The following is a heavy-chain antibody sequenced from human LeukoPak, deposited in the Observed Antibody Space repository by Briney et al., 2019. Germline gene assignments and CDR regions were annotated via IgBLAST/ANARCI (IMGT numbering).Heavy chain of an antibody. CDR1: GFTFDDYG. CDR3: ARTGDYDFWSPFDN. J-gene: IGHJ4*02. D-gene: IGHD3-3*01. Sequence: GGSLRLSCAASGFTFDDYGMRWVRQAPGKGLEWVSCINWKGGSTGYADSVKGRFTISRDNAKNSLYLQMNSLRAEDTALYYCARTGDYDFWSPFDNWGQGTLVTVSS. CDR2: INWKGGST. V-gene: IGHV3-20*04.